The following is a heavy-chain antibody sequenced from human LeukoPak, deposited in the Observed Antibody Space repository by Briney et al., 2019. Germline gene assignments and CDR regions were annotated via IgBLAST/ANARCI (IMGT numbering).Heavy chain of an antibody. D-gene: IGHD3/OR15-3a*01. CDR3: ARDLWTGDTDY. CDR1: GFTVISNY. J-gene: IGHJ4*02. CDR2: IYSGGST. Sequence: GGSLRLSCATSGFTVISNYMSWVRQAPGKGLEWVSVIYSGGSTYYADSVKGRFTISRDNSKNTLYLQMNSLRAEDTAVYFCARDLWTGDTDYWGQGTLVTVSS. V-gene: IGHV3-53*01.